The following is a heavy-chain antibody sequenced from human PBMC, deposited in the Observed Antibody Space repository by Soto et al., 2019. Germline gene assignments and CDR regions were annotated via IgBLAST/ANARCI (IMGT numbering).Heavy chain of an antibody. D-gene: IGHD6-19*01. V-gene: IGHV3-33*01. CDR1: GFTFSAFG. J-gene: IGHJ4*02. Sequence: QVQLLESGGGVVQPGRSLTLSCAASGFTFSAFGMHWVRQAPGKGLEWVAVIYYDGGNKYYADSLKGRITISRDNSKNILYLQMNSLSDEDTAVYYCARDVSGGLDNWGQGTLVTVS. CDR2: IYYDGGNK. CDR3: ARDVSGGLDN.